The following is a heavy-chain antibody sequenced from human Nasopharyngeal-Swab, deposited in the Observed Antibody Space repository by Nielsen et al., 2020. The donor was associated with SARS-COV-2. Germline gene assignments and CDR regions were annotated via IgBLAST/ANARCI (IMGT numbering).Heavy chain of an antibody. CDR2: ISAYNGNT. CDR3: ASSLGPANYYYGMDV. D-gene: IGHD2-2*01. J-gene: IGHJ6*02. Sequence: ASVKVSCKASGYTFTSYGISWVRQAPGQGLEWMGWISAYNGNTNYAQKLQGRVTMTTDTSTSTAYMELRSLRSDDTAVYYCASSLGPANYYYGMDVWGQGTTVTVSS. V-gene: IGHV1-18*01. CDR1: GYTFTSYG.